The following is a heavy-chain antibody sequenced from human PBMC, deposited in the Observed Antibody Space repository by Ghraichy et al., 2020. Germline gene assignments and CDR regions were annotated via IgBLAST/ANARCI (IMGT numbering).Heavy chain of an antibody. Sequence: GGSLRLSCAASGFAFSTYWMTWVRQVPGQGPQWAAKMKEDGRDMYYVDSRKGRFTISRDNAKNLLFLQMNSLRAEDTAIYYCARNYYYAMDVWRQGTTVTVSS. V-gene: IGHV3-7*01. CDR3: ARNYYYAMDV. J-gene: IGHJ6*01. CDR2: MKEDGRDM. CDR1: GFAFSTYW.